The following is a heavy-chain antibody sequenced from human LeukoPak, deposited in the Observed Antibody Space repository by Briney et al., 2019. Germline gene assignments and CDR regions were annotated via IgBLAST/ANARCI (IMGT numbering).Heavy chain of an antibody. Sequence: ASVKVSCKASGGTFSSYAISWVRQAPGQGLEWMGRITPILGIANYAQKFQGRVTITADKSTSTAYMELSSLRSEDTAVYYCARGLRPYYYDSSGSYYYYGMDVWGQGTTVTVSS. J-gene: IGHJ6*02. CDR1: GGTFSSYA. V-gene: IGHV1-69*04. D-gene: IGHD3-22*01. CDR3: ARGLRPYYYDSSGSYYYYGMDV. CDR2: ITPILGIA.